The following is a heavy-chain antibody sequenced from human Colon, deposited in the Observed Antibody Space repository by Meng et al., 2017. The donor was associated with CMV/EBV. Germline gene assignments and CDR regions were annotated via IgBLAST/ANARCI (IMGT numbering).Heavy chain of an antibody. Sequence: FNNHAMSWVRLPAGKGLEWVSGISDSGGSTYYAETVKGRITISRDNSKNTVFLQMNSLRAEDTAVYYCARGPRRHYDIMTGYYNIFDYLSHGTLVTVSS. V-gene: IGHV3-23*01. J-gene: IGHJ4*01. D-gene: IGHD3-9*01. CDR3: ARGPRRHYDIMTGYYNIFDY. CDR1: FNNHA. CDR2: ISDSGGST.